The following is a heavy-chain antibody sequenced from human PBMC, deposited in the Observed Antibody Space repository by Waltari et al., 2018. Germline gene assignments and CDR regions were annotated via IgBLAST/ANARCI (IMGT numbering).Heavy chain of an antibody. Sequence: QVQLQESGPGLVKPSETLSLTCTVSGGSISSYYWSWIRPPPGKGLEWIGRIYTSGSTNYNPSLKSRVTMSVDTSKNQFSLKLSSVTAADTAVYYCASSVHSSSPSFYFDYWGQGTLVTVSS. CDR2: IYTSGST. V-gene: IGHV4-4*07. CDR1: GGSISSYY. J-gene: IGHJ4*02. CDR3: ASSVHSSSPSFYFDY. D-gene: IGHD6-6*01.